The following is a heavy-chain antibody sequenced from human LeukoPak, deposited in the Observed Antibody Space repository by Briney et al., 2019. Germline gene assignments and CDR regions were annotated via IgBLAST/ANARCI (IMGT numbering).Heavy chain of an antibody. D-gene: IGHD2/OR15-2a*01. V-gene: IGHV3-43*01. CDR3: AKDIERGGYYGGDY. J-gene: IGHJ4*02. CDR1: GFTFDDYT. CDR2: ISWDGGST. Sequence: PGGSLRLSCAASGFTFDDYTMHWVRQAPGKGLEWVSLISWDGGSTYYADSVKGRFTISRDNSKNSLYLQMNSLRTEDTALYYCAKDIERGGYYGGDYWGQGTLVTVSS.